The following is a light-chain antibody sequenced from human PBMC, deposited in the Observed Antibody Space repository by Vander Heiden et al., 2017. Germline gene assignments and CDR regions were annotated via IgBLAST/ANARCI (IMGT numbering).Light chain of an antibody. CDR2: KDN. CDR3: QSADSSGTYWV. CDR1: ALPKQY. Sequence: SYDLTQPPSVSVSPGQTARITCSGDALPKQYAYWYQQKPGQAPVMVIYKDNERPSGIPERLSGSSSGTTVTLTISGVQAEEEADYYCQSADSSGTYWVFGGGTKLTVL. V-gene: IGLV3-25*02. J-gene: IGLJ3*02.